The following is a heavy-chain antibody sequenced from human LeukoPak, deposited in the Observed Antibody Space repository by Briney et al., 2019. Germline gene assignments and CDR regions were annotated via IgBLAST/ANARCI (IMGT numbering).Heavy chain of an antibody. CDR3: ARGLGPAATFPHYFDY. CDR1: GGSISSYY. V-gene: IGHV4-59*12. CDR2: IYYSGST. J-gene: IGHJ4*02. Sequence: PSETLSLTCTVSGGSISSYYWSWIRQPPGKGLEWIGYIYYSGSTKYNPSLKSRVTISVDTSKNQFSLKLSSVTAADTAVYYCARGLGPAATFPHYFDYWGQGTLVTVSS. D-gene: IGHD2-2*01.